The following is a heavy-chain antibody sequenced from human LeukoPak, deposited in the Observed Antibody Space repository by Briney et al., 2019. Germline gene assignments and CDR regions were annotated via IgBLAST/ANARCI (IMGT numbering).Heavy chain of an antibody. Sequence: PSETLSLTCTVSGGSISSGGYYWSWIRQHPGKGLEWIGYIYYSGSTYYNTSLKSRVTISVDRSKNQFSLKLSSVTAADTAVYYCARDGGGYPNCPPSYFDYWGQGTLVTVSS. J-gene: IGHJ4*02. V-gene: IGHV4-31*03. CDR1: GGSISSGGYY. D-gene: IGHD1-1*01. CDR3: ARDGGGYPNCPPSYFDY. CDR2: IYYSGST.